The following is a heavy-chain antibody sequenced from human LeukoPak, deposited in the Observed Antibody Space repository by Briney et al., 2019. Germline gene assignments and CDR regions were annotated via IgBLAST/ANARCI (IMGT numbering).Heavy chain of an antibody. CDR2: IIPIFGTA. Sequence: GASVKVSCKASGGTFSSYAMSWVSQDPGQVREWKGGIIPIFGTANYAQKFQGRVTITTDESTSTAYMELSSLRSEDTAVYYCTRGIVGATYYYYYYMDVWGKGTTVTVSS. CDR3: TRGIVGATYYYYYYMDV. CDR1: GGTFSSYA. V-gene: IGHV1-69*05. D-gene: IGHD1-26*01. J-gene: IGHJ6*03.